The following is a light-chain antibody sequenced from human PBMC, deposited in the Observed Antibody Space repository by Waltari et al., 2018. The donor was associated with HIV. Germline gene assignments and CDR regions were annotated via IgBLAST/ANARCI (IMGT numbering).Light chain of an antibody. CDR3: CSYAGSSTPFV. CDR2: EVS. V-gene: IGLV2-23*02. Sequence: QSALTHTASVSGSPGQSITISCTGTSSDVGSYNLVSWYQQYPGKVPKLMIYEVSKRPSGVSNRFSGSKSGNTASLTISGLQAEDEADYYCCSYAGSSTPFVFGTATKVTVL. J-gene: IGLJ1*01. CDR1: SSDVGSYNL.